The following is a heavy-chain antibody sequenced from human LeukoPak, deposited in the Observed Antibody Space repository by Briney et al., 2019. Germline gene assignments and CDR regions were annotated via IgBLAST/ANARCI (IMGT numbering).Heavy chain of an antibody. CDR2: IIPIFGTA. CDR1: GGTFTSYA. D-gene: IGHD2-2*01. V-gene: IGHV1-69*06. Sequence: ASVKVSCKASGGTFTSYAISWVRQAPGQGLEGRGGIIPIFGTANYAQKFQGRVTITADKSTSTAYMELSSLRSEDTAVYYCARDRDCSSTSCLNWFDPWGQGTLVTVSS. CDR3: ARDRDCSSTSCLNWFDP. J-gene: IGHJ5*02.